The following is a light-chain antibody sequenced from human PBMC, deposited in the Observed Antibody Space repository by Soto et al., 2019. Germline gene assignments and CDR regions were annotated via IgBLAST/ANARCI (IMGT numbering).Light chain of an antibody. CDR1: QSVSRN. V-gene: IGKV3-11*01. CDR2: DAS. CDR3: QQYNNWPLT. J-gene: IGKJ4*01. Sequence: EIVLTQSPATMSLSPGERATLSCRTSQSVSRNLAWYQQKPGQAPRLLIYDASQRATGIAARFSGSGSGTDFTLTISSLEPEDFAVYYCQQYNNWPLTFGGGTKVDIK.